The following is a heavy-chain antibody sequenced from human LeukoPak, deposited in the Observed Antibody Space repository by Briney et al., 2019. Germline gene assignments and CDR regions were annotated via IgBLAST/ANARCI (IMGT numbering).Heavy chain of an antibody. V-gene: IGHV1-58*02. CDR3: AADRQCSSSKCYPYNFDY. J-gene: IGHJ4*02. CDR2: IVVGSGNT. Sequence: SVKVSCKASGFTFSRSAMQWVRQARGQRLEWIGWIVVGSGNTNYAQKFQERVTITRDMSTSTAYMELSSLRSEDTAVYYCAADRQCSSSKCYPYNFDYWGQGTLVTVSS. CDR1: GFTFSRSA. D-gene: IGHD2-2*01.